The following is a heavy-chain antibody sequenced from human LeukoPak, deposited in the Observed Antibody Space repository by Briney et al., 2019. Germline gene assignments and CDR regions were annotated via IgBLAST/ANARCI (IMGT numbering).Heavy chain of an antibody. J-gene: IGHJ4*02. D-gene: IGHD1-14*01. CDR3: ARDRDNGGYFDY. CDR1: GFTFSSYE. CDR2: ISSSGSTI. Sequence: PGGSLRLSCAASGFTFSSYEMNWVRQAPGKGLEWVSYISSSGSTIYYADSVKGRFTISRDNAKNSLYLQMNSLRAEDTAVYYCARDRDNGGYFDYWGQGTLVTVSS. V-gene: IGHV3-48*03.